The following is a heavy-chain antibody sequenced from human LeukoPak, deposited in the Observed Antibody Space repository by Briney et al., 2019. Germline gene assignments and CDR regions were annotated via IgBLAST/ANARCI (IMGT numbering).Heavy chain of an antibody. J-gene: IGHJ4*02. CDR1: GFTFDDYA. V-gene: IGHV3-23*01. CDR3: AKPMVVGATDYFDH. D-gene: IGHD1-26*01. CDR2: ISGSGGST. Sequence: GGSLRLSCAASGFTFDDYAMHWVRQAPEKGLEWVSGISGSGGSTYYADSVKGRFTISRDNSKNTLYLQMNSLRAEDTAVYYCAKPMVVGATDYFDHWGQGTLVTVSS.